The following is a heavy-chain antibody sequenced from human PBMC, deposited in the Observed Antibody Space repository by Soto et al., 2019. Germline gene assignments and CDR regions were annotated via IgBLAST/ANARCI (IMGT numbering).Heavy chain of an antibody. J-gene: IGHJ6*02. Sequence: QVPLVESGGGVVQPGRSLRLSCAASGFTFSSYGMHWVRQAPGKGLEWVAVIRYDGSNKYYADSVKGRFTISRDNSKNTLYLQMNSLRAEDTAVYYCARDRGSDYYYGMDVWGQGTTVTVSS. V-gene: IGHV3-33*01. CDR1: GFTFSSYG. CDR3: ARDRGSDYYYGMDV. CDR2: IRYDGSNK.